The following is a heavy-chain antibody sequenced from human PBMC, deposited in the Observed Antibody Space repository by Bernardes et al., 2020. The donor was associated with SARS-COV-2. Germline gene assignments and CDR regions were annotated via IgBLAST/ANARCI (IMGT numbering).Heavy chain of an antibody. CDR3: ARGWRENSFDY. D-gene: IGHD2-15*01. CDR1: GFIFTTYS. Sequence: SLRLSCVGSGFIFTTYSMSWVRQAPGKGLEWLLFISSGGDTIHDADSVRGRFTVSRDDAKNSVYLQMNSLRAEDTAVYYCARGWRENSFDYWGQGPRSPSPQ. V-gene: IGHV3-48*01. J-gene: IGHJ4*02. CDR2: ISSGGDTI.